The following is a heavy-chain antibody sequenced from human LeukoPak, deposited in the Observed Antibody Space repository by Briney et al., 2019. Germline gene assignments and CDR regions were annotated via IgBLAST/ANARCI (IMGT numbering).Heavy chain of an antibody. J-gene: IGHJ3*02. Sequence: SVKVSCKASGGTFSSYAIGWVRQAPGQGLEWMGGIIPIFGTANYAQKFQGRVTITADESTSTAYMELSSLRSEDTAVYYCAGNWGRLVTTDAFDIWGQGTMATVSS. CDR2: IIPIFGTA. CDR1: GGTFSSYA. CDR3: AGNWGRLVTTDAFDI. V-gene: IGHV1-69*13. D-gene: IGHD7-27*01.